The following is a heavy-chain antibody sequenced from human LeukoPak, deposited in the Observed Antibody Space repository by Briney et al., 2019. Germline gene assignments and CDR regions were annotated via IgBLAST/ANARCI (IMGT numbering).Heavy chain of an antibody. V-gene: IGHV4-59*01. J-gene: IGHJ4*02. Sequence: PSETLSLTCTVSGGSISSYYWSWIRQPPGKGLEWIGYIYYSGSTNYNPSLKSRVTISVDTSKNQFSLKLSSVTAADTAVYYCARGRGQWELNWDYWGQGTLVTVSS. D-gene: IGHD1-26*01. CDR3: ARGRGQWELNWDY. CDR1: GGSISSYY. CDR2: IYYSGST.